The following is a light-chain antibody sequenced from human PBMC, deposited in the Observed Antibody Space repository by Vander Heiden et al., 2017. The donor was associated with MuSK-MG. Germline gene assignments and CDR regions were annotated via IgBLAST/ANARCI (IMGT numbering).Light chain of an antibody. J-gene: IGKJ4*01. CDR3: HQYYRSPLA. V-gene: IGKV4-1*01. CDR1: QSLLHRHNNNNY. Sequence: DIVVTQSPESLAVSLGERATINCRPSQSLLHRHNNNNYLAWFQQKPGQPPKLLIYWASTRESGVPDRFSRSGSGTDFTLTISGLQAEDVTEYYCHQYYRSPLAFGGGTKVMIK. CDR2: WAS.